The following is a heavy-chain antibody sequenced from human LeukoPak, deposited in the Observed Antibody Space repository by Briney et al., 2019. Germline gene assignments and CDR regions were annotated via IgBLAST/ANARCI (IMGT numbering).Heavy chain of an antibody. Sequence: ASVKVSCKACGGIFSSYAISWVRQAAGQGLEWMGRIIPIFGRANYAQKFQGRVTVTADKSQSTAYMELSSLRSEDTAVYYCARGGSIVVVPAATYYGMDVWGQGTTVTVSS. CDR3: ARGGSIVVVPAATYYGMDV. CDR1: GGIFSSYA. CDR2: IIPIFGRA. D-gene: IGHD2-2*01. V-gene: IGHV1-69*04. J-gene: IGHJ6*02.